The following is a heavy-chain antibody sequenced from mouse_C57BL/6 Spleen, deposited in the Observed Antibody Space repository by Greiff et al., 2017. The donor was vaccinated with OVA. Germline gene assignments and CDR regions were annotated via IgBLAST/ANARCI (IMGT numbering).Heavy chain of an antibody. CDR3: ARRDRLGAMDY. V-gene: IGHV1-18*01. D-gene: IGHD3-3*01. CDR1: GYTFTDYN. Sequence: EVKLQESGPELVKPGASVKIPCKASGYTFTDYNMDWVKQSHGKSLEWIGDINPNNGGTIYNQKFKGKATLTVDKSSSTAYMELRSLTSEDTAVYYCARRDRLGAMDYWGQGTSVTVSS. CDR2: INPNNGGT. J-gene: IGHJ4*01.